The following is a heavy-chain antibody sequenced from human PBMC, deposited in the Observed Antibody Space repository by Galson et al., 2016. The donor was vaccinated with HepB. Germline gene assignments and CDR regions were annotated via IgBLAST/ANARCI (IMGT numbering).Heavy chain of an antibody. CDR1: GFIFSDFY. CDR3: AKDVGAVFFDY. V-gene: IGHV3-23*01. Sequence: SLRLSCAASGFIFSDFYMSWIRQAPGKGLEWVSTINDGGGNRHYADPVKGRFTISRDNSNNMLYLQMNSLRVDDTAIYYCAKDVGAVFFDYWGHGSLVTVSS. D-gene: IGHD1-26*01. CDR2: INDGGGNR. J-gene: IGHJ4*01.